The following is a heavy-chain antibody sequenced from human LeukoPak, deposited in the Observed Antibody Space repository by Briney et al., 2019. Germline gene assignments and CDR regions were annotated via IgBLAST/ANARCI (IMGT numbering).Heavy chain of an antibody. CDR2: IWYDGSNK. CDR3: AKDFWTGYYNLDYFDY. J-gene: IGHJ4*02. V-gene: IGHV3-30*02. Sequence: GGSLRLSCAASGFTFSSYGMHWVRQAPGKGLEWVAVIWYDGSNKYYADSVKGRFTISRDNSKNTLYLQMNSLRAEDTAVYYCAKDFWTGYYNLDYFDYWGQGILVTVSS. D-gene: IGHD3/OR15-3a*01. CDR1: GFTFSSYG.